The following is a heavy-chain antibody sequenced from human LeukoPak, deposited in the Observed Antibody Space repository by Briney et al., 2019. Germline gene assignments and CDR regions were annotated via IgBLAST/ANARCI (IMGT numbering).Heavy chain of an antibody. V-gene: IGHV3-11*01. Sequence: GGSLRLSCAASGFTFSDYMSWIRQAPGKGLEWVSYISSSGSTIYYADSVKGRFTISRDNAKNSLYLQMNSLRAEDTAVYYCARGLGPVAAALPYYMDVWGKGTTVTVSS. CDR1: GFTFSDY. D-gene: IGHD6-6*01. CDR3: ARGLGPVAAALPYYMDV. CDR2: ISSSGSTI. J-gene: IGHJ6*03.